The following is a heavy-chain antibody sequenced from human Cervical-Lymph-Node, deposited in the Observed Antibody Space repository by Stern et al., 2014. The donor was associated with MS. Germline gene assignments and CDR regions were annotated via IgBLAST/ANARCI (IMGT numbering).Heavy chain of an antibody. CDR2: ISSDGNYK. CDR1: GFTFSNYG. V-gene: IGHV3-30*03. J-gene: IGHJ4*02. D-gene: IGHD5-18*01. Sequence: QVQLVQSGGGVVQPGRSLRLSCAASGFTFSNYGMHWVRQAPGKGLEWVALISSDGNYKYHADSVKGRFTISRDNSMDTLFLQLNDLRAEDTAVYYCATYYSYWHKFDYWGQGTLVTVSS. CDR3: ATYYSYWHKFDY.